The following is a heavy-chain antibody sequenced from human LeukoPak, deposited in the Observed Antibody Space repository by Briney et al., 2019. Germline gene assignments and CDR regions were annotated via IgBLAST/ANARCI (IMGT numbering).Heavy chain of an antibody. CDR1: GFTVRSNY. V-gene: IGHV3-66*01. Sequence: GGSLRLSCVASGFTVRSNYLSWVRQAPGKGLEWVSLIYSGGSTYYADSVKGRFTISRDNSKNTLYLQMNSLRAEDTAVYYCARGLPSDHGLGVNAFDIWGQGAMVTVSS. J-gene: IGHJ3*02. CDR2: IYSGGST. CDR3: ARGLPSDHGLGVNAFDI. D-gene: IGHD3-16*01.